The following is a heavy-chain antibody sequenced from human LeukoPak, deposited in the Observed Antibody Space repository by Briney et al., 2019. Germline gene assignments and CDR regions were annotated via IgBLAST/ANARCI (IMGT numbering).Heavy chain of an antibody. D-gene: IGHD5-18*01. Sequence: PGGSLRLSCAASGFTFSDYYMSWIRQAPGKGLEWVSYISSSGSTIYYADSVEGRFTISRDNAKNSLYLQMNSLRAEDTAVYYCARRYSYGYDAFDIWGQGTMVTVSS. J-gene: IGHJ3*02. V-gene: IGHV3-11*01. CDR1: GFTFSDYY. CDR3: ARRYSYGYDAFDI. CDR2: ISSSGSTI.